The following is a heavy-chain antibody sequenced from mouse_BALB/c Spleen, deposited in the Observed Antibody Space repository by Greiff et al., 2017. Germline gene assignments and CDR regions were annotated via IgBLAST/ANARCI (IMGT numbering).Heavy chain of an antibody. CDR3: ARMADYYGSSYDY. V-gene: IGHV1-14*01. CDR2: INPYNDGT. J-gene: IGHJ2*01. Sequence: VHVKQSGPELVKPGASVKMSCKASGYTFTSYVMHWVKQKPGQGLEWIGYINPYNDGTKYNEKFKGKATLTSDKSSSTAYMELSSLTSEDSAVYYCARMADYYGSSYDYWGQGTTLTVSS. D-gene: IGHD1-1*01. CDR1: GYTFTSYV.